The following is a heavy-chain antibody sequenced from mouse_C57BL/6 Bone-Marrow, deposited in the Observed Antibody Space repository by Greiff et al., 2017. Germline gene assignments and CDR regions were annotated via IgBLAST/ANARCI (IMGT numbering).Heavy chain of an antibody. J-gene: IGHJ3*01. V-gene: IGHV5-6*01. CDR3: ANGYDYDPCAY. Sequence: EVNVVESGGDLVKPGGSLKLSCAASGFTFSSYGMSWVRQTPDKRLEWVATISSGGSYTYYPDSVKGRFTISRDIAKETLYLQMSSLKSEDKAMYYCANGYDYDPCAYWVWGTLVTVSA. CDR2: ISSGGSYT. CDR1: GFTFSSYG. D-gene: IGHD2-4*01.